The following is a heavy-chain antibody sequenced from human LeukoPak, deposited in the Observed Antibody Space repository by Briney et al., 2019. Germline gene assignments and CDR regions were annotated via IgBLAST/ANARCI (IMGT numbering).Heavy chain of an antibody. V-gene: IGHV1-2*02. CDR1: GYTFTGYY. J-gene: IGHJ4*02. Sequence: ASVKVSCKASGYTFTGYYMHWVRQAPGQGLEWMGWINPNSGGTNYAQKFQGRVTMTRDTSISTAYMELSRLRSEDTAVYYCAGDRAFPRDCPDYWAQGTLVTVSS. CDR2: INPNSGGT. CDR3: AGDRAFPRDCPDY. D-gene: IGHD2-21*02.